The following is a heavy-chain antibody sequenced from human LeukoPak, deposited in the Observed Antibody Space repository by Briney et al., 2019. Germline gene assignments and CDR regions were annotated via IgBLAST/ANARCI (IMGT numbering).Heavy chain of an antibody. D-gene: IGHD5-24*01. V-gene: IGHV1-2*02. CDR1: AYTFTSYA. CDR2: ITPSGGT. CDR3: ARDRYGDGFAHFDY. J-gene: IGHJ4*02. Sequence: SVKVSCKASAYTFTSYAMHWVRQAPGQALEWMGWITPSGGTNCPQKFQGRVAITRDTSITTAYMDLSRLTSDDTAVYYCARDRYGDGFAHFDYWGQGALVTVSS.